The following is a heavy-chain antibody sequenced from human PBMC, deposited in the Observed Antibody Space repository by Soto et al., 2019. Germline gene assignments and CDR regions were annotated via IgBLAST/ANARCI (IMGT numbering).Heavy chain of an antibody. J-gene: IGHJ4*02. V-gene: IGHV3-23*01. CDR3: AKYRHLGELSLIGY. D-gene: IGHD3-16*02. Sequence: EVQLLESGGGLVQPGGSLRLSCAASGFTFSSYAMSWVRQAPGKGLEWLSAISGSGGSTYYADSVKGRFTVSRDNSKNTLYLQMNSLRAEDTAVYYCAKYRHLGELSLIGYWGQGTLVTVSS. CDR2: ISGSGGST. CDR1: GFTFSSYA.